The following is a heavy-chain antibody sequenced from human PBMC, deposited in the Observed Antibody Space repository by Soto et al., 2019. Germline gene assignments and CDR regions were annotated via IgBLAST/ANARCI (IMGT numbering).Heavy chain of an antibody. CDR3: ARVVPGAEAWFGP. CDR2: ISLYSDGT. Sequence: ASVKVSCKTSGYTFSNYGITWVRQAPGQPLEWLGWISLYSDGTNYAQKFQGRVSMTTDTSTTTAYMELRSPRSDDTAVYYCARVVPGAEAWFGPWGQGTLVTVSS. CDR1: GYTFSNYG. D-gene: IGHD2-2*01. V-gene: IGHV1-18*01. J-gene: IGHJ5*02.